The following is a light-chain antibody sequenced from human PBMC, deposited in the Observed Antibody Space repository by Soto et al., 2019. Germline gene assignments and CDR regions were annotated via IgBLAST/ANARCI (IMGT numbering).Light chain of an antibody. CDR3: QQRSNWPRT. CDR2: DAS. V-gene: IGKV3-11*01. J-gene: IGKJ2*01. Sequence: EIVLTQSAATLSLSPGERATLSCRASQSVSSYLAWYQQKPGQAPRLLIYDASNRATGIPARFSSSGSGTDFTLTIDSLEPEDFAVYYCQQRSNWPRTFGQGTKLEIK. CDR1: QSVSSY.